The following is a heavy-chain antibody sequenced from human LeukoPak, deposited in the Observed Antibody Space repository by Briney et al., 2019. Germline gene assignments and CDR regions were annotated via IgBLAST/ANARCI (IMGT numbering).Heavy chain of an antibody. J-gene: IGHJ5*02. CDR3: AKNRGSYGGSWFDP. D-gene: IGHD1-26*01. Sequence: GGSLRLSCAASGFTVSSNYMSWVRQAPGKGLEWVSAISGSGGSTYYADSVKGQFTISRDNSKNTLYLQMNSLRAEDTAVYYCAKNRGSYGGSWFDPWGQGTLVTVSS. CDR1: GFTVSSNY. CDR2: ISGSGGST. V-gene: IGHV3-23*01.